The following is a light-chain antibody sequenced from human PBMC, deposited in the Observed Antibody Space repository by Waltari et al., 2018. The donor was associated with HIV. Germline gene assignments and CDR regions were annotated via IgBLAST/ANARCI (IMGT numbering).Light chain of an antibody. CDR1: QNVLYSSNNKNY. CDR3: QQYYSTPPT. V-gene: IGKV4-1*01. CDR2: WAS. Sequence: DIVMTQSPDSLAVSLGERATINCKSSQNVLYSSNNKNYLAWYQQKPGLPPKLLIYWASTRESGVPDRFSGSGSGTDFTLAISSLQAEDVAVYYCQQYYSTPPTFGQGTKVEIK. J-gene: IGKJ1*01.